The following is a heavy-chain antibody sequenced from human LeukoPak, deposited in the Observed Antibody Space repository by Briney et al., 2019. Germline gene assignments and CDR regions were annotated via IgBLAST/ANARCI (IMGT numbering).Heavy chain of an antibody. CDR1: EYSFTGFY. CDR3: ARDHHRQTPISFDP. Sequence: ASVGVSCKASEYSFTGFYMHWVRQASGQGLEWMGWINPNNGGTEYAHNFQGRVTMTRDTSVSTAYMELSGLRFDDTAVYYCARDHHRQTPISFDPWGQGTLVTVSS. CDR2: INPNNGGT. J-gene: IGHJ5*02. V-gene: IGHV1-2*02.